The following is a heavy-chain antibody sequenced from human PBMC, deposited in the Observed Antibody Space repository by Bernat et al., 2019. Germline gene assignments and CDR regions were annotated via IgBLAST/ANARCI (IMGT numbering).Heavy chain of an antibody. D-gene: IGHD3-10*01. CDR2: IKSKTDGGTT. CDR3: PTDEFSYGSGSYYNYYYYGMDV. Sequence: EVQLVESGGGLVKPGGSLRLSCAASGFTFSNAWMNWVRQAPGKGLEWVGRIKSKTDGGTTDYAAPVKGRFTISRDDSKNTLYLQMNSLKTEDTAVYYCPTDEFSYGSGSYYNYYYYGMDVWGQGTTVTVSS. CDR1: GFTFSNAW. V-gene: IGHV3-15*07. J-gene: IGHJ6*02.